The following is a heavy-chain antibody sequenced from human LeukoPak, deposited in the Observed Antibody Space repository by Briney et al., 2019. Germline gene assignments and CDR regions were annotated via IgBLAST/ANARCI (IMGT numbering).Heavy chain of an antibody. Sequence: SETLSLTCTVSGGSISSYYWSWIRQPPGKGLEWIGSIYYSGSTYYNPSLKSRVTISVDTSKNQFSLKLSSVTAADTAVYYCARGGGATTPNWYFDLWGRGTLVTVSS. CDR1: GGSISSYY. CDR2: IYYSGST. V-gene: IGHV4-59*12. D-gene: IGHD5-12*01. CDR3: ARGGGATTPNWYFDL. J-gene: IGHJ2*01.